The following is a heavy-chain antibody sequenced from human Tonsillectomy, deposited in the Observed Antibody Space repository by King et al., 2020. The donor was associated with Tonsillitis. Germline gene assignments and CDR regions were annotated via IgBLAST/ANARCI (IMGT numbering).Heavy chain of an antibody. D-gene: IGHD1-26*01. J-gene: IGHJ6*03. CDR2: IFYSVST. V-gene: IGHV4-39*01. CDR1: GGSISSSSYY. Sequence: QLQESGPGLVKPSETLSLTCTVSGGSISSSSYYWGWIRQPPGKGLEWIGCIFYSVSTYYNPSLKSRGTISVDTSKNQFSLKLSSVTAADTAVYYCARLSGSYLESYYYYYMDVWGKGTTVTVSS. CDR3: ARLSGSYLESYYYYYMDV.